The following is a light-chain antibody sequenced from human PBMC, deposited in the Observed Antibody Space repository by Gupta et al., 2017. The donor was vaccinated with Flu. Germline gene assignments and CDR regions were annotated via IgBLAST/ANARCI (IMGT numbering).Light chain of an antibody. V-gene: IGKV1-39*01. CDR3: QQGHSISWT. J-gene: IGKJ1*01. CDR1: QSISDY. Sequence: DISVTQSPSSLSASVGDRVTITCRASQSISDYLNWYQQKPGKAPKLLIYAASSLKSGVPSSFSVSGSGTDFSLPIRSVRTVDSSTHQGQQGHSISWTFGQGTKVEIK. CDR2: AAS.